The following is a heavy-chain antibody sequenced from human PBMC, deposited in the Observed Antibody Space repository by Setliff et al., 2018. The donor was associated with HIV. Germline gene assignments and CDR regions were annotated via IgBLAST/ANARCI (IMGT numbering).Heavy chain of an antibody. CDR2: IYYNGNT. J-gene: IGHJ6*02. CDR1: GGSIRSSSYY. Sequence: SETLSLTCTVSGGSIRSSSYYWGWIRQPPGKGLEWIGSIYYNGNTYYNPSLKSRVTISVDTSKNQFSLKLSSVTAADTAVYYCARIFGDQGYYYGMDVWGQGTTVTVSS. CDR3: ARIFGDQGYYYGMDV. V-gene: IGHV4-39*01. D-gene: IGHD3-3*01.